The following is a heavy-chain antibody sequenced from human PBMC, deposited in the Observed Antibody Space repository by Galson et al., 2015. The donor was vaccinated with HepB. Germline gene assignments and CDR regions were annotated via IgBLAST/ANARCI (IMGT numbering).Heavy chain of an antibody. D-gene: IGHD1-26*01. CDR3: ARDGVGATTGDGGYFDY. J-gene: IGHJ4*02. Sequence: SLRLSCAASGFTFSSYSMNWVRQAPGKGLEWVSSISSSSSYIYYADSVKGRFTISSDNAKNSLYLQMNSLRAEDTAVYYCARDGVGATTGDGGYFDYWGQGTLVTVSS. CDR2: ISSSSSYI. V-gene: IGHV3-21*01. CDR1: GFTFSSYS.